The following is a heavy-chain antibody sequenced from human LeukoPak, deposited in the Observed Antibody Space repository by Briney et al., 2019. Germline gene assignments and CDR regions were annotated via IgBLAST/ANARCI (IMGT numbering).Heavy chain of an antibody. J-gene: IGHJ5*02. Sequence: SETLSLTCTVSGGSISSYYWSWIRQPPGKGLEWIGYIYYSGSTNYNPSLKSRVTISVDTSKNQFSPKLSSVTAADTAVYYCARDNFSGFGEFNWFDPWGQGTLVTVSS. CDR3: ARDNFSGFGEFNWFDP. D-gene: IGHD3-10*01. CDR1: GGSISSYY. CDR2: IYYSGST. V-gene: IGHV4-59*01.